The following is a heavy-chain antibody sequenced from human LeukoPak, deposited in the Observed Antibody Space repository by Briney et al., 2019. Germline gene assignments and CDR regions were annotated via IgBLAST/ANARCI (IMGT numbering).Heavy chain of an antibody. CDR3: ARGYYYDSSGSLYFDY. CDR2: ISSSSSYI. Sequence: GGSLRLSCAASGFTFSSYSMNWVRQAPGKGLEWVSSISSSSSYIYYADSVKGRFTISRDNAKNSLYLQMNSLRAEDTAVYYCARGYYYDSSGSLYFDYWGQGTLVTASS. D-gene: IGHD3-22*01. J-gene: IGHJ4*02. V-gene: IGHV3-21*01. CDR1: GFTFSSYS.